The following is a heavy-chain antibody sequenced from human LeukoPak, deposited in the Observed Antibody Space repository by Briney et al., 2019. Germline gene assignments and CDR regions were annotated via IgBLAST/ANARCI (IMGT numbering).Heavy chain of an antibody. CDR1: GFTFSSYG. D-gene: IGHD3-22*01. CDR3: AKIPPGYYYDSSGYYYASQIPYYFDY. CDR2: ISGSGGST. V-gene: IGHV3-23*01. J-gene: IGHJ4*02. Sequence: GGTLRLSCAASGFTFSSYGMSWVRQAPGKGLEWVSAISGSGGSTYYADSVKGRFTISRDNSKNTLYLQMNSLRAEDTAVYYCAKIPPGYYYDSSGYYYASQIPYYFDYWGQGTLVTVSS.